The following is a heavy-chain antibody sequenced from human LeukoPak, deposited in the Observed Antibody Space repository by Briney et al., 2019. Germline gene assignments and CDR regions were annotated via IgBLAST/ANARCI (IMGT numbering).Heavy chain of an antibody. CDR3: ARGRGSAVGTVLFDN. V-gene: IGHV3-30-3*01. Sequence: GSLRLSCAASGFTFNTYAAHWFRQPPVKGLEWVAGISYDGTTKHYADSVKGRFTISRDNSNNTLYLQMNSLRIEDKATYFCARGRGSAVGTVLFDNWGQGTLVTVSS. D-gene: IGHD6-13*01. CDR1: GFTFNTYA. J-gene: IGHJ4*02. CDR2: ISYDGTTK.